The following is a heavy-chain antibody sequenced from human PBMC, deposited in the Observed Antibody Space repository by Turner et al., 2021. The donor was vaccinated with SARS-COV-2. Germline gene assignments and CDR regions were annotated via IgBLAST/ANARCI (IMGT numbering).Heavy chain of an antibody. D-gene: IGHD6-13*01. CDR3: ATLYQGIAAAGISWFDP. Sequence: QFQRVKSGPGVKKPGSSVKSPARALDGPFSRDVIGRVRRAPGQGLEWMGRISPILGTAKYAQKFQGRVTITADKSTGTAYMGLRSLGSEDTAVYYCATLYQGIAAAGISWFDPWGQGTLVTVSS. CDR2: ISPILGTA. J-gene: IGHJ5*02. V-gene: IGHV1-69*04. CDR1: DGPFSRDV.